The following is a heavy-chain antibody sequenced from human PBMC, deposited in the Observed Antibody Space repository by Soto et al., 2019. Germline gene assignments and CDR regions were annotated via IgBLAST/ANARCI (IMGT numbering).Heavy chain of an antibody. Sequence: QVQLVQSGAEVKKPGSSVKVSCTASGGTFSSYTINWVRLAPGQGLEWMGRVIPLLDVANYAQKFQGRVTITADKSKSTAYMELSSLRSEDTAVYYCARAPYYYGSGSYPIDYWGQGTLVTVSP. CDR1: GGTFSSYT. D-gene: IGHD3-10*01. CDR3: ARAPYYYGSGSYPIDY. J-gene: IGHJ4*02. V-gene: IGHV1-69*02. CDR2: VIPLLDVA.